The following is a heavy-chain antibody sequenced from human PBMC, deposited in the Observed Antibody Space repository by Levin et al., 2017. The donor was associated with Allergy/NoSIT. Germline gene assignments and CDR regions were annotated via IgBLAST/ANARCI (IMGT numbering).Heavy chain of an antibody. D-gene: IGHD3-9*01. CDR2: IYPGDSDV. CDR1: GYSFTNYW. Sequence: GESLKISCKTSGYSFTNYWIGWVRQKPGKGLEWMGIIYPGDSDVRYSPSFQGQVTISVDKFRSTVYLQWSSLKASDSAMYYCARRGYGVLNGYYRPGDYWGQGTLVTVSS. CDR3: ARRGYGVLNGYYRPGDY. J-gene: IGHJ4*02. V-gene: IGHV5-51*01.